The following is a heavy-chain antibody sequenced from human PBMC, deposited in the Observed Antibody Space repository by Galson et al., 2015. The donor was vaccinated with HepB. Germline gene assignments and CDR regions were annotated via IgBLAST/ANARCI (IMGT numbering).Heavy chain of an antibody. CDR2: FDPEDGET. CDR3: ATVYGGNSVTDY. V-gene: IGHV1-24*01. J-gene: IGHJ4*02. D-gene: IGHD4-23*01. CDR1: GYTLTELS. Sequence: SVKVSCKVSGYTLTELSMHWVRQAPGKGLEWMGGFDPEDGETIYAQKFQGRVTMTEDTSTDTAYMELSSLRSEDTAVYYCATVYGGNSVTDYWGQGTLVTVSS.